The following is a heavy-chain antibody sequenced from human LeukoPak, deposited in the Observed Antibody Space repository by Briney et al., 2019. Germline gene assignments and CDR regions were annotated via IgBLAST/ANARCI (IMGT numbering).Heavy chain of an antibody. J-gene: IGHJ4*02. CDR2: ISGSGIST. V-gene: IGHV3-23*01. D-gene: IGHD3-22*01. CDR3: AKIPSYYFESSGYSKFDY. Sequence: PGGSLRLSCAASGFTFSSYAMSWVRQAPGKGLEWVSAISGSGISTYYADSVKGRFTISRDNSKNTLYLQMNSLRAEDTALYYCAKIPSYYFESSGYSKFDYWGQGTLLTVSS. CDR1: GFTFSSYA.